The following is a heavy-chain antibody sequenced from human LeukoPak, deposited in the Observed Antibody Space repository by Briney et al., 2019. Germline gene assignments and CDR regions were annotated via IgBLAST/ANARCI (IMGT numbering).Heavy chain of an antibody. D-gene: IGHD4-23*01. Sequence: SETLSLTCAVYGGSFSGYYWSWIRQPPGKGLEWIGEINHSGSTNYNPSLKSRVTISVDTSKNQFSLKLSSVTAADTAVYYCARVHVGDYGGANYYYYYMDVWGKGTTVTVSS. J-gene: IGHJ6*03. V-gene: IGHV4-34*01. CDR1: GGSFSGYY. CDR2: INHSGST. CDR3: ARVHVGDYGGANYYYYYMDV.